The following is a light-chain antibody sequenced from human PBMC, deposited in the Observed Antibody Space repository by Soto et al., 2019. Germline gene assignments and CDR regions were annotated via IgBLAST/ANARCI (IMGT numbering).Light chain of an antibody. CDR3: MQSTQLPPT. CDR2: EVS. CDR1: QSLLHITGETF. Sequence: DVVMTQTPLSLSVAPGQPASISCKSSQSLLHITGETFLFWYLQKPGQSPQLLIYEVSTRVSGVADRFSGSGSGTDFTREISRVETDDGGIYYCMQSTQLPPTFGQGTRLGIE. J-gene: IGKJ5*01. V-gene: IGKV2D-29*02.